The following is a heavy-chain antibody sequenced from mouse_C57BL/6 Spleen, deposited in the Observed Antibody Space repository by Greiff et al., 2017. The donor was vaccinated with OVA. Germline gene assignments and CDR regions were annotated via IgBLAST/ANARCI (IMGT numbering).Heavy chain of an antibody. CDR1: GYAFSSSW. Sequence: QVQLQQSGPELVKPGASVKISCKASGYAFSSSWVNWVKQRPGKGLEWIGRIYPGDGDTNYNGKFKGKATLTADKSSSTAYMQLSSLTSEDSAVYFCANYYGSSYDYAMDYWGQGTSVTVSS. CDR2: IYPGDGDT. CDR3: ANYYGSSYDYAMDY. V-gene: IGHV1-82*01. J-gene: IGHJ4*01. D-gene: IGHD1-1*01.